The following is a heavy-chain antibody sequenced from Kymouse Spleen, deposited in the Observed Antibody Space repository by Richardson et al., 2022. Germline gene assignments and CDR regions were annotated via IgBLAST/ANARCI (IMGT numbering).Heavy chain of an antibody. Sequence: QVQLVQSGAEVKKPGASVKVSCKASGYTFTGYYMHWVRQAPGQGLEWMGWINPNSGGTNYAQKFQGWVTMTRDTSISTAYMELSRLRSDDTAVYYCARGGYCSSTSCYFYGMDVWGQGTTVTVSS. CDR2: INPNSGGT. CDR1: GYTFTGYY. D-gene: IGHD2-2*02. J-gene: IGHJ6*02. V-gene: IGHV1-2*04. CDR3: ARGGYCSSTSCYFYGMDV.